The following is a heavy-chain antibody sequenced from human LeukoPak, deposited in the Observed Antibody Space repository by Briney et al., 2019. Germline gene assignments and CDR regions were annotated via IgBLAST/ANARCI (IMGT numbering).Heavy chain of an antibody. CDR3: ARDSLRHFDWLHDAFDI. D-gene: IGHD3-9*01. V-gene: IGHV3-11*06. CDR1: GFTFSDYY. Sequence: GGSLRLSCAASGFTFSDYYMSWIRQAPGKGLEWVSYISSSSSYTNYADSVKGRFTISRDNAKNSLYLQMNSLRAEDTAVYYCARDSLRHFDWLHDAFDIWGQGTMVTVSS. CDR2: ISSSSSYT. J-gene: IGHJ3*02.